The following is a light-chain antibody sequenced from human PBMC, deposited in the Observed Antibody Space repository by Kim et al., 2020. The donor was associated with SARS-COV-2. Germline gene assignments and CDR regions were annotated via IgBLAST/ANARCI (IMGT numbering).Light chain of an antibody. J-gene: IGKJ2*04. CDR1: RNIGSN. CDR2: GAS. Sequence: EIVMTQSPATLSVSPGERATLSCRASRNIGSNLLWFQKKLGQAPRLLIYGASFRATGIPARFSGSGSGTEFTLTITDLHSEDFAVYYYHQCIDLGSFGQGTKLEI. V-gene: IGKV3-15*01. CDR3: HQCIDLGS.